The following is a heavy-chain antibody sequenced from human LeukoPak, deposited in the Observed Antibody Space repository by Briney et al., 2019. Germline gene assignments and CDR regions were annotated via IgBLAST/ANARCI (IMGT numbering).Heavy chain of an antibody. CDR3: AKAMTVFSFDF. V-gene: IGHV3-23*01. CDR2: MSTSGGST. CDR1: GFTFSNYG. J-gene: IGHJ4*02. Sequence: TGGSLRLSCAASGFTFSNYGMSWVRQAPGRGLEWVSSMSTSGGSTYYADSVKGRFTISSDSSKNTLYLQMNSLRAEDAATYYCAKAMTVFSFDFWGQGALVTVSS.